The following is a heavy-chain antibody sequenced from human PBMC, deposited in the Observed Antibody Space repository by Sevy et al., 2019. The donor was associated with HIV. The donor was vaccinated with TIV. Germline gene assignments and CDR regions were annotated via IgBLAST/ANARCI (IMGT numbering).Heavy chain of an antibody. V-gene: IGHV3-30-3*01. J-gene: IGHJ5*02. CDR3: ARDGEGYCSGGSCPYGGWFDP. CDR1: GFTFSSYA. CDR2: ISYDGSNK. D-gene: IGHD2-15*01. Sequence: GGSLRLSCAASGFTFSSYAMHWVRQAPGKGLEWVAVISYDGSNKYYADSVKGRFTISRDNSKNTPYLQMNSLRAEDTAVYYCARDGEGYCSGGSCPYGGWFDPWGQGTLVTVSS.